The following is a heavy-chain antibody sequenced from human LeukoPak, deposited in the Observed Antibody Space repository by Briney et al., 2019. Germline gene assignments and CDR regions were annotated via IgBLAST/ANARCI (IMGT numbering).Heavy chain of an antibody. D-gene: IGHD3-22*01. CDR1: GGSFSGYY. CDR2: INHSGST. Sequence: SETLSLTCAVYGGSFSGYYWSWIRQPPGTGLEWIGEINHSGSTNYNPSLKSRVTISVDTSKNQFSLKLSSVTAADTAVYYCASYYYDSSGYSDYWGQGTLVTVSS. CDR3: ASYYYDSSGYSDY. V-gene: IGHV4-34*01. J-gene: IGHJ4*02.